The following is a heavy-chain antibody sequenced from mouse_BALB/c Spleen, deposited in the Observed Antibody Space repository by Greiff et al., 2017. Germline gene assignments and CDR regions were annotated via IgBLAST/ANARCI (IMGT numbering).Heavy chain of an antibody. CDR1: GYSITSGYY. CDR2: ISYDGSN. V-gene: IGHV3-6*02. J-gene: IGHJ3*01. Sequence: EVKLMESGPGLVKPSQSLSLTCSVTGYSITSGYYWNWIRQFPGNKLEWMGYISYDGSNNYNPSLKNRISITRDTSKNQFFLKLNSVTTEDTATYYCARGYDGFAYWGQGTLVTVSA. D-gene: IGHD2-14*01. CDR3: ARGYDGFAY.